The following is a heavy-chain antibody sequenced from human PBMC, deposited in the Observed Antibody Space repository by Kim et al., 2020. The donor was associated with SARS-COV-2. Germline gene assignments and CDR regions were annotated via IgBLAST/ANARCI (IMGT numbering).Heavy chain of an antibody. V-gene: IGHV4-34*01. Sequence: LKRRVTISVDTSKNQFSLKLSSVTAADTAVYYCARGLSIAAAGTLLYFDYWGQGTLVTVSS. D-gene: IGHD6-13*01. J-gene: IGHJ4*02. CDR3: ARGLSIAAAGTLLYFDY.